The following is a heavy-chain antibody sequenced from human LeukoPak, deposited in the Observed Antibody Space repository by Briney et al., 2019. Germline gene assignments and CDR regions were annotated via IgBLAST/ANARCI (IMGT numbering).Heavy chain of an antibody. J-gene: IGHJ3*02. Sequence: PSETLSLTCTVSGGSISSYYWSWIRQPPGKGLEWIGYISYSGSTNYNPSLKSRVTISVETSKNQFSLKLSSVTAADTAVYCCATTGYRGFDIWGQGTTVTVSS. CDR2: ISYSGST. CDR1: GGSISSYY. V-gene: IGHV4-59*01. D-gene: IGHD5-18*01. CDR3: ATTGYRGFDI.